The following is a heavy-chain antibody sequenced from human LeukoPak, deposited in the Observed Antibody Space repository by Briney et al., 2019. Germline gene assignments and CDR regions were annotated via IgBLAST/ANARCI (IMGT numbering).Heavy chain of an antibody. CDR2: INHSGST. CDR3: ARVTPPGLFDY. V-gene: IGHV4-34*01. J-gene: IGHJ4*02. CDR1: GGSFSVYY. Sequence: SETLSLTCAVYGGSFSVYYWSWIRQPPGKGLEWIGEINHSGSTNYNPSLKSRVTISVDTSKNQFSLKLSSVTAADTAVYYCARVTPPGLFDYWGQGTLVTVSS. D-gene: IGHD2-15*01.